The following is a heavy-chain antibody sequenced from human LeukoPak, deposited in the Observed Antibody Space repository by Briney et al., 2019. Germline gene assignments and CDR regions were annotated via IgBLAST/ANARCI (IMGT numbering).Heavy chain of an antibody. CDR1: GGSFSGYY. V-gene: IGHV4-34*01. CDR3: ARGPKRITMVRGVIRPFDY. Sequence: SETLSLTCAVYGGSFSGYYWSWIRQPPGKGLEWIGEINHSGSTNYNPSLKNRVTISVDTSKNQFSLKLSSVTAADTAVYYCARGPKRITMVRGVIRPFDYWGQGTLVTVSS. CDR2: INHSGST. D-gene: IGHD3-10*01. J-gene: IGHJ4*02.